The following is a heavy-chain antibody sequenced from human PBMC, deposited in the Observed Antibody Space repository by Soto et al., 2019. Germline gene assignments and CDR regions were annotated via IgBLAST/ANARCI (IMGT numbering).Heavy chain of an antibody. CDR2: INPSGGST. CDR1: GYTFTSYY. D-gene: IGHD2-2*01. Sequence: EASVKVSCKASGYTFTSYYMHWVRQAPGQGLEWMGIINPSGGSTSYAQKFQGRVTMTRDTSTSTVYMELSSLRSEDTAVYYCARFNCSSTSCYYALDIWGQGTMVTVSS. CDR3: ARFNCSSTSCYYALDI. V-gene: IGHV1-46*01. J-gene: IGHJ3*02.